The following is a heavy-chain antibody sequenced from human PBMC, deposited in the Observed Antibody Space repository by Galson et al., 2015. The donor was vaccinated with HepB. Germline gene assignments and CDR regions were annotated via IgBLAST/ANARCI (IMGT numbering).Heavy chain of an antibody. CDR2: IIPIFGTG. D-gene: IGHD7-27*01. Sequence: SVKVSCKASGVTFSSYVVSWVRQAPGQGLEWMGGIIPIFGTGKYAQKFQDRVTITADESTSTAYMELSSLSSEDTAVYYCAATHNWGKNYWGQGTLVIVS. CDR1: GVTFSSYV. J-gene: IGHJ4*02. V-gene: IGHV1-69*13. CDR3: AATHNWGKNY.